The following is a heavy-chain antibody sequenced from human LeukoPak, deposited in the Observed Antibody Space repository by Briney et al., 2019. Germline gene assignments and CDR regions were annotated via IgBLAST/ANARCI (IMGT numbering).Heavy chain of an antibody. V-gene: IGHV4-31*03. J-gene: IGHJ3*02. D-gene: IGHD5-18*01. CDR1: GGSINNGGYY. Sequence: PSQTLSLTCTVSGGSINNGGYYWSWIRQHPGKGLEWIGYIYYSGSSYYNPSLRSRVTISVDTSKNHFSLKLSSVTAADTAVYYCARDLVFPQLWPTVTAAWRAFDIWGQGTMVTVSS. CDR2: IYYSGSS. CDR3: ARDLVFPQLWPTVTAAWRAFDI.